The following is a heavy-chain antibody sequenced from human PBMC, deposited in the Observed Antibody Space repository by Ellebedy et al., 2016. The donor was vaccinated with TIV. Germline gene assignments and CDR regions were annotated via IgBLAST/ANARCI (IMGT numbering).Heavy chain of an antibody. CDR1: GHPFTDYY. CDR3: ARGFDGSGSYYYYGMDV. J-gene: IGHJ6*02. V-gene: IGHV1-8*02. Sequence: AASVKVSCKAPGHPFTDYYLHWVRQAPGQGLEWMGWINPNSGGTGYAQKFQGRVTMTRNTSISTAYMELSSLRSEYTAVYYCARGFDGSGSYYYYGMDVWGQGTRVTVSS. CDR2: INPNSGGT. D-gene: IGHD3-10*01.